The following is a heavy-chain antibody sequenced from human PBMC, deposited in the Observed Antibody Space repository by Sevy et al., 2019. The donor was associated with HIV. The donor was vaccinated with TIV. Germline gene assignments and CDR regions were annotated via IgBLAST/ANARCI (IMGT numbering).Heavy chain of an antibody. D-gene: IGHD2-15*01. Sequence: GGSLRLSCAASGFTFSNAWMSWVRQSPGKGLEWVGRVSSKAGGGTTDYATIVKGKFTISRDDSRDILYLQLNSLETEDTAVYYCTTDHRRDGIVVVPFEYWGQGTLVTVSS. CDR2: VSSKAGGGTT. V-gene: IGHV3-15*01. CDR3: TTDHRRDGIVVVPFEY. J-gene: IGHJ4*02. CDR1: GFTFSNAW.